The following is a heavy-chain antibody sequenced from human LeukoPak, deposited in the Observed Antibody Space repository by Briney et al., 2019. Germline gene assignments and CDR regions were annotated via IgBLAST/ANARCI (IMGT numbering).Heavy chain of an antibody. CDR3: AKGLMVRGEGYFDY. D-gene: IGHD3-10*01. CDR2: ISGSGGST. V-gene: IGHV3-23*01. CDR1: GFTFSNYA. Sequence: GGSLRLSCAASGFTFSNYAMSWVRQAPGKGLEWVSAISGSGGSTYYADSVKGRFTISRDNSKNTLYLQMNSLRAEDTAVYYCAKGLMVRGEGYFDYWGQGTLVTVSS. J-gene: IGHJ4*02.